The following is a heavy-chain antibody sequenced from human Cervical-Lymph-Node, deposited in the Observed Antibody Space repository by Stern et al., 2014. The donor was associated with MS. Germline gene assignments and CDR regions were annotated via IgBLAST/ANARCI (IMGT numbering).Heavy chain of an antibody. CDR3: AKGSSGYYS. D-gene: IGHD3-22*01. Sequence: VQLVQSGGGLVQPGRSLRLSCAASGFTFDDYAMHWVRQAPGKGLEWVSGISWNSGSIGYADSVKGRFTISRDNAKNSLYLQMNSLRAEDTALYYCAKGSSGYYSWGQGTLVTVSS. CDR1: GFTFDDYA. J-gene: IGHJ4*02. CDR2: ISWNSGSI. V-gene: IGHV3-9*01.